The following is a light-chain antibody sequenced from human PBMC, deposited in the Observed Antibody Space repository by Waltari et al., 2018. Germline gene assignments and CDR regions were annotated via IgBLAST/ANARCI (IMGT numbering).Light chain of an antibody. Sequence: EIVLTHSPATLSLSPGERATLSCRASQGVSSYLAWYQQKPGQAPRLPIYDASNRATGSPARFSGSGSGTEFTLTISSLEPEDFAVYYCQQRSNWPYTFGQGTKLEIK. CDR1: QGVSSY. CDR3: QQRSNWPYT. V-gene: IGKV3-11*01. J-gene: IGKJ2*01. CDR2: DAS.